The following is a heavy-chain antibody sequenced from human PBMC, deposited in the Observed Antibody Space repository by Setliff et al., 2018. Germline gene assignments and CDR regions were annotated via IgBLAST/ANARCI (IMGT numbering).Heavy chain of an antibody. J-gene: IGHJ4*02. CDR3: ARHLLVQGTYHFDY. Sequence: SETLSLTCSVSGGSISSGSYYWGWIRQSPGKGLEWIGSMYYSGSTYYNPSLKGRVTLSVDTAKNQLSLKLTSMTAADTAVYFCARHLLVQGTYHFDYWGQGSPVTVSS. D-gene: IGHD3-10*01. CDR2: MYYSGST. CDR1: GGSISSGSYY. V-gene: IGHV4-39*01.